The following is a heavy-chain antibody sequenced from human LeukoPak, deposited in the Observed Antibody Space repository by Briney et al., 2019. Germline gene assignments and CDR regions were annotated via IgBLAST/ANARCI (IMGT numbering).Heavy chain of an antibody. CDR2: IYYSGST. V-gene: IGHV4-59*08. D-gene: IGHD2-15*01. Sequence: SETLSLTCTVSGGSISSYYWSWIRQPPGKGLDFMGHIYYSGSTNYNPSLESRITISVDTSKNQFSLQLNSVTAADTAVYYCARRGYCTGAGCYSFDYWGQGTLVTVSS. CDR1: GGSISSYY. J-gene: IGHJ4*02. CDR3: ARRGYCTGAGCYSFDY.